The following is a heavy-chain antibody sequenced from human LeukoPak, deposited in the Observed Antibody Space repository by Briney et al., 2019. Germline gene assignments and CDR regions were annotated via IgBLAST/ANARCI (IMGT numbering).Heavy chain of an antibody. CDR1: GGSFSGYY. V-gene: IGHV4-34*01. CDR2: INHSGST. Sequence: SETLSLTCAVYGGSFSGYYWSWIRQPPGKGLEWIGEINHSGSTYYNPSLKSRVTISVDTSKNQFSLKLSSVTAADTAVYYCARVGTSSGYVFDVWGQGTMVTVSS. D-gene: IGHD3-22*01. J-gene: IGHJ3*01. CDR3: ARVGTSSGYVFDV.